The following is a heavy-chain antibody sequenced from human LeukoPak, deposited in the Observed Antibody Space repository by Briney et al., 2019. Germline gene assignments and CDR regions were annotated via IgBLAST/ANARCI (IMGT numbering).Heavy chain of an antibody. CDR2: IKSDGSIT. D-gene: IGHD4-17*01. V-gene: IGHV3-74*01. CDR1: GFTFSNYW. Sequence: GGSLRLSCAASGFTFSNYWMHWVRQAPGKGLVWVSRIKSDGSITTYADSVKGRFTISRDNAKNTLYLQMNSLRAEDTAVYYCARDPFYGDADLDSWGQGTLVTVS. J-gene: IGHJ4*02. CDR3: ARDPFYGDADLDS.